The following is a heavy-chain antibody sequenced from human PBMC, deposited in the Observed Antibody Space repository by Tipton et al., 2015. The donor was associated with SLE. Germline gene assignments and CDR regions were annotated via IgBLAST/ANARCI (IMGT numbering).Heavy chain of an antibody. D-gene: IGHD6-19*01. V-gene: IGHV4-38-2*01. CDR1: GGSFSGYY. Sequence: LRLSCAVYGGSFSGYYWGWIRQPPGKGLEWIGSIYHSGSTYYNPSLKSRVTISVDTSKNQFSLKLSSVTAADTAVYYCAAVSSALWDFGYWGQGTLVTVSS. CDR3: AAVSSALWDFGY. CDR2: IYHSGST. J-gene: IGHJ4*02.